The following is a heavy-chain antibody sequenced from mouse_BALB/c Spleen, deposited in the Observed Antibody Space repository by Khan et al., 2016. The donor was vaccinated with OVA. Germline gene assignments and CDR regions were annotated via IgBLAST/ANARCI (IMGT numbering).Heavy chain of an antibody. CDR2: IIYTGYT. CDR3: ARSTYRYAFVY. J-gene: IGHJ3*01. Sequence: EVQLVESGPSLVKPSQTLSLTCSVTADSITTGYWNWIRKFPGNKLEYMGYIIYTGYTYYNPSLKSRISITRHTSNNQYYLQLNSVTDEDTATYYCARSTYRYAFVYWGQGTLVTVSA. V-gene: IGHV3-8*02. CDR1: ADSITTGY. D-gene: IGHD2-14*01.